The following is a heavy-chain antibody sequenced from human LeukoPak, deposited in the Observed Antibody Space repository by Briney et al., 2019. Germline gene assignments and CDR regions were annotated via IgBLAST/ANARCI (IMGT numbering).Heavy chain of an antibody. J-gene: IGHJ6*02. CDR3: ARIIRDYGMDV. D-gene: IGHD3-3*02. CDR1: ADSITTDNYY. V-gene: IGHV4-61*02. CDR2: ISTSGTI. Sequence: PSETLSLTCTVSADSITTDNYYWLWIRQPAGKGLEWIARISTSGTINYNPSLRSRVTMSVDTSKNQFSLKLSSVTSADTSVYYCARIIRDYGMDVWGQGTTATVFS.